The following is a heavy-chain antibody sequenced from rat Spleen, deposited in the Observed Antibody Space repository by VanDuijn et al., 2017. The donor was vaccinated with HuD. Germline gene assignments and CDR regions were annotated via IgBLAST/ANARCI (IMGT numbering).Heavy chain of an antibody. CDR2: IDSPGST. J-gene: IGHJ4*01. CDR1: DHSVTSSYR. D-gene: IGHD5-1*01. Sequence: EVQLQESGPGLVQPSQSLSLTCSVTDHSVTSSYRWNWIRKFPGNKLEWMGFIDSPGSTTYNPSLKSRISITRDTSKNQFFLQVNSVTTEDTATYYCARHNWGYVMDAWGQGVSVTVSS. CDR3: ARHNWGYVMDA. V-gene: IGHV3-3*01.